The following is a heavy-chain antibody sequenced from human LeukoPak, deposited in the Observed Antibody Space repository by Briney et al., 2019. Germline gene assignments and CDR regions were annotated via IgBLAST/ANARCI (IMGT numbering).Heavy chain of an antibody. Sequence: SETLSLTCAVYGGSFSGYYWSWIRQPPGKGLEWIGEINHSGSTNYNPSLKSRVTISVDTSKNQFSLKLSSVTAADTAVYYCARGRRSSYMDVWGKGTTVTVSS. CDR2: INHSGST. CDR3: ARGRRSSYMDV. V-gene: IGHV4-34*01. J-gene: IGHJ6*03. CDR1: GGSFSGYY.